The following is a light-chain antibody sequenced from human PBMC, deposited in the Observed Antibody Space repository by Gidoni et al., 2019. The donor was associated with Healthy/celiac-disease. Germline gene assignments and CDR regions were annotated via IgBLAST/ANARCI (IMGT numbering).Light chain of an antibody. J-gene: IGKJ3*01. CDR1: QSVSSN. V-gene: IGKV3-15*01. CDR3: QQYNNWPPG. CDR2: GAS. Sequence: EIVMKQSPATLSVSPGERATLSCRASQSVSSNLAWYQQKPGQAPRLLIYGASTRATGIPARFSGSGSGTEFTLTISSLQSEDFAVYYCQQYNNWPPGFGPGTKVDIK.